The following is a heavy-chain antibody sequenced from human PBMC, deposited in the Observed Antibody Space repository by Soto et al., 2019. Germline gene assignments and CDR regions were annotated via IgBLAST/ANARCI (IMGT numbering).Heavy chain of an antibody. CDR3: ARVSGYYDSSGPTLDY. CDR2: IYHSGST. CDR1: GGSISSGGYS. D-gene: IGHD3-22*01. J-gene: IGHJ4*02. V-gene: IGHV4-30-2*01. Sequence: SETLSLTCAVSGGSISSGGYSWSWIRQPPGKGLEWIGYIYHSGSTYYNTSLKSRVTISVDRSKNQFSLKLSSVTAADTAVYYCARVSGYYDSSGPTLDYWGQGTLVTVSS.